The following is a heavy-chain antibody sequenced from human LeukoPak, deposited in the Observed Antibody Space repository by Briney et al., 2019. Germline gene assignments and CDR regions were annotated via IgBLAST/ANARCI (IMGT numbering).Heavy chain of an antibody. CDR1: GGSISSYY. CDR2: IYTSGST. J-gene: IGHJ4*02. Sequence: SETLSLTCTVSGGSISSYYWSWIRQPAGKGLEWIGRIYTSGSTNYNPSLKSRVTISVDTSKNQFSLKLSSVTAADTAVYYCASYRVATGPGATAVTTGSFYYFDYWGQGTLVTVSS. V-gene: IGHV4-4*07. CDR3: ASYRVATGPGATAVTTGSFYYFDY. D-gene: IGHD4-17*01.